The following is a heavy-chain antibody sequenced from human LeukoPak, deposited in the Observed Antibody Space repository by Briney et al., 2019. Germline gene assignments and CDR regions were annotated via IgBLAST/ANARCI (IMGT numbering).Heavy chain of an antibody. D-gene: IGHD3-9*01. CDR1: GGSISSSSYY. CDR2: IYYSGST. CDR3: ARILTRITIFLTGFDY. V-gene: IGHV4-39*07. Sequence: PSETLSLTCTVSGGSISSSSYYWGWIRQPPGKGLEWIGSIYYSGSTYNNPSLKSRVTISVDSSKNQFSLKLSSVPAADTAVYYCARILTRITIFLTGFDYWGQGTLVTVSS. J-gene: IGHJ4*02.